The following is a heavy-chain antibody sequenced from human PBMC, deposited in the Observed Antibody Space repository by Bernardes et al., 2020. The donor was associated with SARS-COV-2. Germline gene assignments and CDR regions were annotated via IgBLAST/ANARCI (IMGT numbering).Heavy chain of an antibody. CDR2: ISSSSSYI. CDR1: GFTFSSYS. Sequence: SLILSCAASGFTFSSYSMNWVRQAPGKGLEWVSSISSSSSYIYYADSVKGRFTISRDNAKNSLYLQMNSLRAEDTAVYYCARDGRKRRRWEQLVLSDWFDPWGQGTLVTVSS. J-gene: IGHJ5*02. CDR3: ARDGRKRRRWEQLVLSDWFDP. D-gene: IGHD6-13*01. V-gene: IGHV3-21*01.